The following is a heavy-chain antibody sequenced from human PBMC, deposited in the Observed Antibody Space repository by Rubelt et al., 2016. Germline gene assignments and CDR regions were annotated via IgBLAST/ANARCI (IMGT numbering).Heavy chain of an antibody. D-gene: IGHD2/OR15-2a*01. V-gene: IGHV2-5*02. Sequence: QITLKESGPTLLKPTQTLMLTCASSGFSLNSNGVGVAWIRQPPREALEWLALVYWDDGKRYSPSLKSRLTISKNTSKNQVILTLTNMDPGDPSTYYWAHVQGRYCKSDSCPFYYMDVWGEGTTVTVSS. CDR1: GFSLNSNGVG. CDR3: AHVQGRYCKSDSCPFYYMDV. CDR2: VYWDDGK. J-gene: IGHJ6*03.